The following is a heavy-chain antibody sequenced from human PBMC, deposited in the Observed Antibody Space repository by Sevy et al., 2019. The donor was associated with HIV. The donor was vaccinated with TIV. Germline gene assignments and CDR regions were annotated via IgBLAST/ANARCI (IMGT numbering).Heavy chain of an antibody. CDR2: IRDDGSNK. V-gene: IGHV3-30*02. CDR3: AKDSSPAYYDFWSGYYTGISYYYYGMDV. Sequence: GGSLRLSCAASGFTFSSYGMHWVRQAPGKGLEWVAFIRDDGSNKYYADSVKGRFTISRDNSKNTLYLQMNSLRAEDTDVYYCAKDSSPAYYDFWSGYYTGISYYYYGMDVWGQGTTVTVSS. D-gene: IGHD3-3*01. CDR1: GFTFSSYG. J-gene: IGHJ6*02.